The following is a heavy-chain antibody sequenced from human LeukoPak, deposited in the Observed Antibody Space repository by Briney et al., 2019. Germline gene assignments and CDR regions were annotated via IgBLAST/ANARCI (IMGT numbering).Heavy chain of an antibody. CDR1: GFSLITSGMC. V-gene: IGHV2-70*01. CDR3: ARISAYGDYYFDY. Sequence: SGPAQVKPTQTLTLTCTFTGFSLITSGMCVSWIRQPPGKALEWLALIDWDDDKYYSTSLKTRLTISKDTFKNQVVLTMTNMDPVDTATYYCARISAYGDYYFDYWGQGTLVTVSS. J-gene: IGHJ4*02. D-gene: IGHD4-17*01. CDR2: IDWDDDK.